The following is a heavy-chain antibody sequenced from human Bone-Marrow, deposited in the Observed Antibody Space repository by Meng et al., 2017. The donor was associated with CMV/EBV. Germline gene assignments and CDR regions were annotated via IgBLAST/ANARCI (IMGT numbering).Heavy chain of an antibody. J-gene: IGHJ3*02. V-gene: IGHV1-18*01. D-gene: IGHD2-2*01. CDR1: GYTFTSYG. CDR2: ISAYNGNT. CDR3: ARSNIVVVPAGTHAFDI. Sequence: ASVKVSCKASGYTFTSYGISWVRQAPGQGLERMGWISAYNGNTNYAQKLQGRVTMTTDTSTSTAYMELRSLRSDDTAVYYCARSNIVVVPAGTHAFDIWGQGTMVTVSS.